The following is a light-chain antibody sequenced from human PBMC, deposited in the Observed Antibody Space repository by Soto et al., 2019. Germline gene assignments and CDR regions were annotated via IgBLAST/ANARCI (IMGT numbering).Light chain of an antibody. Sequence: DIQLTQSPSSLSASVGDRVTITCRASQPISSHLNWFQQKPGKAPRLLIYAGSRLLGGVPLRFSASESGTDSTLTISSLQPEDFATYFCQKSYTIPWTFGLATRVEIK. V-gene: IGKV1-39*01. J-gene: IGKJ1*01. CDR1: QPISSH. CDR2: AGS. CDR3: QKSYTIPWT.